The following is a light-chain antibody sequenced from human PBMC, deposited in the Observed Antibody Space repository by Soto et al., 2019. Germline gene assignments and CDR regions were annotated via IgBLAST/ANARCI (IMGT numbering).Light chain of an antibody. CDR1: NSNIGSNT. J-gene: IGLJ2*01. CDR2: RNN. V-gene: IGLV1-47*01. CDR3: AAWDDSLSGPDVV. Sequence: QSVLTQPPSASGTPGQRVTISCSGSNSNIGSNTVNWYQQLPGTAPKLLIYRNNQRPSGVPDRFSGSKSGTSASLAISGLRSEDEADYYCAAWDDSLSGPDVVFGGGTKLTVL.